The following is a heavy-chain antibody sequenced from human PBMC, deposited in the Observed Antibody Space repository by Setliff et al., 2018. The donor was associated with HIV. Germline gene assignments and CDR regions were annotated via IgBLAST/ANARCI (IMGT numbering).Heavy chain of an antibody. J-gene: IGHJ3*02. Sequence: ASVKVSCKASGYTFSSYSLHWVRQAPGQGLEWMGVINPHGGSTNYAQKFQGRVTMTRDTSTSTVYMELSSLRSEDTAVYYCARGGLGSGKYAFDIWGQGTMVTVSS. CDR3: ARGGLGSGKYAFDI. D-gene: IGHD3-10*01. CDR2: INPHGGST. V-gene: IGHV1-46*01. CDR1: GYTFSSYS.